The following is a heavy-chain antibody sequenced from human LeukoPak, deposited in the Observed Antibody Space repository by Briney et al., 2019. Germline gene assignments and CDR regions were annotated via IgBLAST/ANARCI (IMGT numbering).Heavy chain of an antibody. CDR1: GGSISSGGYS. V-gene: IGHV4-30-2*01. J-gene: IGHJ4*02. D-gene: IGHD3-9*01. Sequence: PSETLSLTCAVSGGSISSGGYSWSWIRQPPGKGLEWIGYIYHSGSTYYNPSLKSRVTISVDRSKNQFSLRLSSVTAADTAVYYCARGPSYDILTIHSNPYFDYWGQGTLVTVSS. CDR2: IYHSGST. CDR3: ARGPSYDILTIHSNPYFDY.